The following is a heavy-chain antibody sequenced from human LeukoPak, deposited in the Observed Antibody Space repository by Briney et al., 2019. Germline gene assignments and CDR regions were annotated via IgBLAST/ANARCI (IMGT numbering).Heavy chain of an antibody. J-gene: IGHJ4*02. CDR3: ATASNYGGNSPADY. CDR1: GYTLTELS. CDR2: FDPEDGET. V-gene: IGHV1-24*01. Sequence: PAASVNVSCKVSGYTLTELSMHWVRQAPGKGLEWMGGFDPEDGETIYAQKFQGRVTMTEDTSTDTAYMELSSLRSEDTAVYYCATASNYGGNSPADYWGQGTLVTVSS. D-gene: IGHD4-23*01.